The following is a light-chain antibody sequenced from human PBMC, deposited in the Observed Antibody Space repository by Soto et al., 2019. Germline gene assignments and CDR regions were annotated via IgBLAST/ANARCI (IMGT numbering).Light chain of an antibody. V-gene: IGKV1-39*01. J-gene: IGKJ2*01. CDR2: AAS. Sequence: DIQMTQSPSSLSASVGDRVTITCRASQSISSYLNWYQQKPGKAPNLLIYAASSLQRGVPSRFSGSGSATDFTLTIRSLQPEDFAMYFCQQTYSTPYTFGQGTQLDIK. CDR1: QSISSY. CDR3: QQTYSTPYT.